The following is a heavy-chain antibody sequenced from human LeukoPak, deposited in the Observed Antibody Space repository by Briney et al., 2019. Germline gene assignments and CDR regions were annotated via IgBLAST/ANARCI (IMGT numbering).Heavy chain of an antibody. CDR3: ARGVGGSGSYYSYYYYGMDV. V-gene: IGHV3-23*01. Sequence: GGSLRLSCAVSGITLSNYGMSWVRQAPGKGLEWVAGISGRGGSTHYADSVKGRFTISRDNAKNSLYLQMNSLRAEDTAVYYCARGVGGSGSYYSYYYYGMDVWGQGTTVTVSS. CDR2: ISGRGGST. D-gene: IGHD3-10*01. J-gene: IGHJ6*02. CDR1: GITLSNYG.